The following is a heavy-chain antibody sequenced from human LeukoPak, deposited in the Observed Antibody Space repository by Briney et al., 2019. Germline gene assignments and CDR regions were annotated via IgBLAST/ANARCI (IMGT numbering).Heavy chain of an antibody. D-gene: IGHD1-20*01. J-gene: IGHJ4*02. V-gene: IGHV1-2*02. CDR3: ATGQGITGTPFDY. CDR1: GFTFTAYY. Sequence: ASVKVSCKASGFTFTAYYMHWVRQAPGQGLEWMGWINPNSGGTNYAQKFQGRVTMTRDTSISTAYMELSSLRSEDTAVYYCATGQGITGTPFDYWGQGTLVTVSS. CDR2: INPNSGGT.